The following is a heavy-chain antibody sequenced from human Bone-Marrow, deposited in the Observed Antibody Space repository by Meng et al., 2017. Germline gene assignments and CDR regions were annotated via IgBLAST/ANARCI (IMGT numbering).Heavy chain of an antibody. Sequence: SETLSLTCAVYGGSFSGYYWSWIRQPPGKGLEWIGEINHSGSTNYNPSLKSRVTISVDTSKNQFSLKLSSVTAADTAVYYCARKEYYYDSSGYFNWGQGTLVTVSS. V-gene: IGHV4-34*01. CDR3: ARKEYYYDSSGYFN. CDR2: INHSGST. CDR1: GGSFSGYY. J-gene: IGHJ4*02. D-gene: IGHD3-22*01.